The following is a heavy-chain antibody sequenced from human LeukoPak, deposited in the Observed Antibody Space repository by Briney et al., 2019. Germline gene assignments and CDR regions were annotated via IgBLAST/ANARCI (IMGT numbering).Heavy chain of an antibody. CDR2: IYHSGST. V-gene: IGHV4-30-2*01. D-gene: IGHD1-1*01. J-gene: IGHJ2*01. CDR3: ARDLGYPPYWYFDL. Sequence: PSQTLSLTCTVSGGSISSGGYYWSWIRQPPGKGLEWIGYIYHSGSTYYNPSLKSRVTISVDRSKNQFSLKLSSVTAADTAVYYCARDLGYPPYWYFDLWGRGTLVTVSS. CDR1: GGSISSGGYY.